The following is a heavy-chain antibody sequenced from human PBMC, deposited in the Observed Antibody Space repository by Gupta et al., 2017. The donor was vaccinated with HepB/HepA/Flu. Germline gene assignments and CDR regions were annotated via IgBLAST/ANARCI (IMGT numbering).Heavy chain of an antibody. D-gene: IGHD3-3*01. V-gene: IGHV1-46*01. CDR2: INPSGGST. CDR3: ARDLGNDFWRPYYYYGMDV. CDR1: GYTFTSYY. Sequence: QVQLVQSGAEVKKPGASVKVSCKASGYTFTSYYMHWVRQAPGQGLEWMGIINPSGGSTSYAQKFQGRVTMTRDTSTSTVYMELSSLRSEDTAVYYCARDLGNDFWRPYYYYGMDVWGQGTTVTVSS. J-gene: IGHJ6*02.